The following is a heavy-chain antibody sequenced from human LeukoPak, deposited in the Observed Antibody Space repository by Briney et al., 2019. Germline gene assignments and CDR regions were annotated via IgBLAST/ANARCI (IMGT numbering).Heavy chain of an antibody. V-gene: IGHV3-21*01. J-gene: IGHJ4*02. D-gene: IGHD3-10*01. Sequence: PGGSLRLSCAASGFTFSGYAMSWVRQAPGKGLEWVSSISSSSSYIYYADSVKGRFTISRDNAKNSLYLQMNSLRAEGTAVYYCAREGYGSGELWAQGTLVTVSS. CDR1: GFTFSGYA. CDR2: ISSSSSYI. CDR3: AREGYGSGEL.